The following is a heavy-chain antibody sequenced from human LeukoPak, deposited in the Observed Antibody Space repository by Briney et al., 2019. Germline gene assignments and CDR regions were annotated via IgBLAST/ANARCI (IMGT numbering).Heavy chain of an antibody. D-gene: IGHD3-3*01. CDR3: ARDNGDYNFWSGYDY. J-gene: IGHJ4*02. CDR1: GYTFTSYY. CDR2: INPSGDST. Sequence: ASVKVSCKASGYTFTSYYMHWVRQAPGQGLEWMGIINPSGDSTSYTQKFQGRVTMTWDTSISTAYMDLSSLRSDDTAVYYCARDNGDYNFWSGYDYWGQGTLVTVSS. V-gene: IGHV1-46*01.